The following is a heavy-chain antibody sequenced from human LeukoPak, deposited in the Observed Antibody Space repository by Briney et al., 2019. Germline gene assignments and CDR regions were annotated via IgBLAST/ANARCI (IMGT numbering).Heavy chain of an antibody. D-gene: IGHD2-2*02. Sequence: SVKVSCKASGGTFSSYAISWVRQAPGQGLEWMGGIIPIFGTANYAQKSQGRVTITTDESTSTAYMELSSLRSEDTAVYYCARSDGYCSSTSCYTAFDYWGQGTLVTVSS. CDR1: GGTFSSYA. J-gene: IGHJ4*02. CDR2: IIPIFGTA. CDR3: ARSDGYCSSTSCYTAFDY. V-gene: IGHV1-69*05.